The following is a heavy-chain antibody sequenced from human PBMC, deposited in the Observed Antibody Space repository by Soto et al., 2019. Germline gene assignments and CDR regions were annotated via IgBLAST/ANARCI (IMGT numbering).Heavy chain of an antibody. CDR1: GGSISSGGYS. D-gene: IGHD3-22*01. J-gene: IGHJ5*02. CDR2: MYHSGST. Sequence: SATLSLTCAVSGGSISSGGYSWSWIRQPPGKGLEWIGYMYHSGSTYYNPSLKSRVTISIDTSKNQFSLKLSSVTAADTAVYYCARGIGYYDSSDLRWFDPWGQGTLVTVSS. V-gene: IGHV4-30-2*01. CDR3: ARGIGYYDSSDLRWFDP.